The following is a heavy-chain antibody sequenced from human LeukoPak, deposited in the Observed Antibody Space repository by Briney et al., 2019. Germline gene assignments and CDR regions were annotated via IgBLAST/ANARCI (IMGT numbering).Heavy chain of an antibody. CDR1: GFTFGRYS. J-gene: IGHJ4*02. V-gene: IGHV3-21*06. CDR2: ITSSSSYI. D-gene: IGHD3-10*01. Sequence: GGSPRLSCAASGFTFGRYSMNWVRQAPGKGLEWVSSITSSSSYIYYADSVKGRFTISRDNVKNSLYLQMHSLRAEDTAVYYCARAAGELLPFDYFDYWGQGTLVTVSS. CDR3: ARAAGELLPFDYFDY.